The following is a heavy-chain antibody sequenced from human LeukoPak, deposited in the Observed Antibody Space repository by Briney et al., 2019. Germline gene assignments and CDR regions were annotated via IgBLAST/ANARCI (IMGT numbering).Heavy chain of an antibody. CDR2: MYHTGKT. CDR3: ATLGGGLVEH. V-gene: IGHV4-38-2*01. Sequence: PSETLSLTCAVSGYSISSGYYWGWIRPPPGKGLEGIGDMYHTGKTSYRPSLKSRVTISMDMSKNQFSLTLSSVTAADTPVYLCATLGGGLVEHWGQGTLVIVSS. D-gene: IGHD3-16*02. J-gene: IGHJ1*01. CDR1: GYSISSGYY.